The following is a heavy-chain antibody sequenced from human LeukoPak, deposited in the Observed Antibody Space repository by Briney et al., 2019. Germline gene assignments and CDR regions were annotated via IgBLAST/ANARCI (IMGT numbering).Heavy chain of an antibody. J-gene: IGHJ4*02. D-gene: IGHD3-22*01. CDR2: IYTSGST. V-gene: IGHV4-61*02. CDR3: ASAGYYYDSSGYQHFDY. CDR1: VGPISSGSYY. Sequence: PSQTLSLTCTVSVGPISSGSYYWSWIRQPAGKGLEWLGRIYTSGSTNYNPAPKSRVTISVDTSKNQFSLKLSSVTAADTAVYYCASAGYYYDSSGYQHFDYWGQGTLVTVSS.